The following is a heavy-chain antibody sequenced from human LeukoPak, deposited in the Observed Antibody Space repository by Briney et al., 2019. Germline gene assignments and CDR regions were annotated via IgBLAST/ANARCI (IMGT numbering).Heavy chain of an antibody. J-gene: IGHJ4*02. CDR3: ARGRRDTIFGVAKLYYFDY. CDR1: GYTFTSYD. CDR2: MNPNSGNT. V-gene: IGHV1-8*03. D-gene: IGHD3-3*01. Sequence: ASVKVSCKASGYTFTSYDINWVRQATGQGLEWMGWMNPNSGNTGYAQKFQGRVTITRNTSISTAYMELSSLRSEDTAVYYCARGRRDTIFGVAKLYYFDYWGQGTLVTVSS.